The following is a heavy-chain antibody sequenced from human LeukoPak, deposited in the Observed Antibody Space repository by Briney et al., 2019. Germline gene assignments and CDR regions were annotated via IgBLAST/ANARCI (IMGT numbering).Heavy chain of an antibody. CDR1: GGSISSSSYY. V-gene: IGHV4-39*01. CDR2: IYYSGST. CDR3: ARGRSSTNPFHP. Sequence: SETLSLTCTVSGGSISSSSYYWGWIRQPPGKGLEWIGSIYYSGSTYYNPSLKSRVTISVDTSKNQFSLKLSSVTAADTAVYYCARGRSSTNPFHPWGQGTLVTVYS. J-gene: IGHJ5*02. D-gene: IGHD2-2*01.